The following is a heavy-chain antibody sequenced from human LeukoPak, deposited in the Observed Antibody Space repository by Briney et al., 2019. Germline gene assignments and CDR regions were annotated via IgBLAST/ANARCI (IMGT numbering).Heavy chain of an antibody. J-gene: IGHJ1*01. CDR2: MNPNSGNT. CDR3: ARVPPKSGGKGYFQH. V-gene: IGHV1-8*01. Sequence: ASVKVSCKAPGYTFTSYDINWVRQATGQGLEWMGWMNPNSGNTGYAQKFQGRVTMTRNTSISTAYMELSSLRSEDTAVYYCARVPPKSGGKGYFQHWGQGTLVTVSS. CDR1: GYTFTSYD. D-gene: IGHD1-26*01.